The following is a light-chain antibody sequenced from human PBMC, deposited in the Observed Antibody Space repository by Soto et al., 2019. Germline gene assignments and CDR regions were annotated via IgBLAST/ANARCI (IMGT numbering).Light chain of an antibody. CDR2: DVS. V-gene: IGLV2-14*01. CDR3: SSYPSGANHPVI. Sequence: QSALTQPASVSGSPGQSITISCTGTSNDVGYYNYVSWYQQHPGKAPQLMIYDVSNRPSGVSNRFSGSKSGNTASLTIAGLQPEDEAAYYCSSYPSGANHPVIFGTGTQLTVL. J-gene: IGLJ1*01. CDR1: SNDVGYYNY.